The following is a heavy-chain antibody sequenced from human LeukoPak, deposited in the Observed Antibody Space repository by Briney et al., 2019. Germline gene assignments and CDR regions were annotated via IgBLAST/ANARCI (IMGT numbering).Heavy chain of an antibody. CDR3: AIAFGELPRADGY. D-gene: IGHD3-10*01. CDR2: INPNSGGT. CDR1: GYTFTGYY. J-gene: IGHJ4*02. V-gene: IGHV1-2*02. Sequence: ASVKVSCKASGYTFTGYYMHWVRQAPGQGLEWMGWINPNSGGTNYAQKSQGRVTMTRDTSISTAYMELSRLRSDDTAVYYCAIAFGELPRADGYWGQGTLVTVSS.